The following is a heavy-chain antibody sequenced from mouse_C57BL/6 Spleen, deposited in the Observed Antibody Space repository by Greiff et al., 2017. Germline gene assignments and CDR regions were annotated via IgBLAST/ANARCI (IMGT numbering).Heavy chain of an antibody. V-gene: IGHV1-52*01. Sequence: QVQLQQSGAELVRPGSSVKLSCKASGYTFTSYWMHWVKQRPIQGLEWIGNIDPSDSETHYNQKFKDKATLTVDKSSSTAYMQLSSLTSEDSAFYYCAREGGSSGYDAMDYWGQGTSVTVSS. CDR2: IDPSDSET. D-gene: IGHD3-2*02. CDR1: GYTFTSYW. CDR3: AREGGSSGYDAMDY. J-gene: IGHJ4*01.